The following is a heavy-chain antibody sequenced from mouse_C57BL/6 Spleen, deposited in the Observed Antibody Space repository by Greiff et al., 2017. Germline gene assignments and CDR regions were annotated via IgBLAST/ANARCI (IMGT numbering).Heavy chain of an antibody. CDR1: GYTFTDYY. V-gene: IGHV1-26*01. CDR2: INPNNGGT. CDR3: ASWVWSSFYYFDY. D-gene: IGHD2-10*02. J-gene: IGHJ2*01. Sequence: EVQLQQSGPELVKPGASVKISCKASGYTFTDYYMNWVKQSHGKSLEWIGDINPNNGGTSYNQKFKGKATLTVDKSSSTAYMELRSLTSEDSAVYYCASWVWSSFYYFDYWGQGTTLTVSS.